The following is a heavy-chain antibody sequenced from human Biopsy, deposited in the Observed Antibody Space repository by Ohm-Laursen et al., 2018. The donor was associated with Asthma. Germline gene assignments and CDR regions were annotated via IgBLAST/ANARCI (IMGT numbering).Heavy chain of an antibody. J-gene: IGHJ4*02. CDR1: GGSISSGGYS. Sequence: SQTLSLTCAVSGGSISSGGYSWSWIRQPPGKGLEWIGYIYHSGSTYYNPSLKSRVTISVDRSKNQFSLKLSSVTAADTAVYYCARVKDGYNFDYWGQGTLVIVSS. CDR3: ARVKDGYNFDY. V-gene: IGHV4-30-2*01. CDR2: IYHSGST. D-gene: IGHD5-24*01.